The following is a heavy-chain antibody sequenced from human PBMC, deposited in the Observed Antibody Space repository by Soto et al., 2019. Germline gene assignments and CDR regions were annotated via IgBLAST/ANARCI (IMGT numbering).Heavy chain of an antibody. CDR2: ISASGDET. D-gene: IGHD5-12*01. V-gene: IGHV3-23*01. Sequence: QPGGSLRLSCAASGFTFSSHAMIWVRQAPGRGLEWVSSISASGDETYYTDSVKGRFTVSRDNPQNTLYLQMNRLRVEDTAVYYCAKRAGYDVDYWGQGTLVTVSS. J-gene: IGHJ4*02. CDR1: GFTFSSHA. CDR3: AKRAGYDVDY.